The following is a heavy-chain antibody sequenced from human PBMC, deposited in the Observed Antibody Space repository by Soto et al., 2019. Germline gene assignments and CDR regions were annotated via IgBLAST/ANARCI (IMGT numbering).Heavy chain of an antibody. CDR2: ISPYSGKT. CDR3: AMVANYVTPTPQDV. Sequence: QVQLVQSGDEVRKPGSSVKVSCQASGYIFVNYGIAWVRQAPGQGLEWMGWISPYSGKTHYASKVQGRLTTTTDTSTSTAYMDLGSLTSDDTAVYYCAMVANYVTPTPQDVWGQGTTVTVSS. V-gene: IGHV1-18*01. J-gene: IGHJ6*02. D-gene: IGHD3-16*01. CDR1: GYIFVNYG.